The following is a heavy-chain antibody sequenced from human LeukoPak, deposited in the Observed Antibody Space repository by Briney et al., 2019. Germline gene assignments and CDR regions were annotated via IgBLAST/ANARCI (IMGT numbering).Heavy chain of an antibody. CDR1: GYTFTSYG. J-gene: IGHJ4*02. CDR2: ISAYNGKT. D-gene: IGHD2-2*01. V-gene: IGHV1-18*01. Sequence: GASVKVSCKASGYTFTSYGISWVRQAPGQGHEWMGWISAYNGKTNYAKKLQGRVTMTTDTSTSTAYMELRSLRSDDTAVYYCARGCWFAVPAAIWGCLDYWGQGTLVTVSS. CDR3: ARGCWFAVPAAIWGCLDY.